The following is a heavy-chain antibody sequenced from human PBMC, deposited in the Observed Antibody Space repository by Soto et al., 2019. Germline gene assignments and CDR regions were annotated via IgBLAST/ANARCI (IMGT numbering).Heavy chain of an antibody. J-gene: IGHJ4*01. CDR1: GFTFSTYG. V-gene: IGHV3-33*01. CDR2: IWYDGSNK. D-gene: IGHD2-21*02. CDR3: AREHCGGDCYSDPYFDY. Sequence: PGGSLRLSCAASGFTFSTYGMHWVRQAPGKGLEWVAVIWYDGSNKYYADSVKGRFTISRDNSKNTLYLQMNSLRAEDTALYYCAREHCGGDCYSDPYFDYWGQGTLVTVAS.